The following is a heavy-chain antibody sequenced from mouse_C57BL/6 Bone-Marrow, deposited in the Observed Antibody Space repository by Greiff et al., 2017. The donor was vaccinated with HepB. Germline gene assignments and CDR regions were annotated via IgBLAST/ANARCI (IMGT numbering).Heavy chain of an antibody. CDR1: GFTFSDYG. V-gene: IGHV5-17*01. CDR2: ISSGSSTI. Sequence: DVMLVESGGGLVKPGGSLKLSCAASGFTFSDYGMHWVRQAPEKGLEWVAYISSGSSTIYYADTVKGRFTISRDNAKNTLFLQMTSLRSEDTAMYYCARGANWDYDYWGQGTTLTVSS. CDR3: ARGANWDYDY. J-gene: IGHJ2*01. D-gene: IGHD4-1*01.